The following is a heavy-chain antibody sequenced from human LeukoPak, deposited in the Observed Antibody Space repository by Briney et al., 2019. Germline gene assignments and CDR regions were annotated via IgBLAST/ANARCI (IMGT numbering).Heavy chain of an antibody. D-gene: IGHD2-15*01. CDR3: ARDWDIVVVVAATTVGY. CDR2: IKQDGSEK. CDR1: GFTFSSYA. Sequence: GGSLRLSCAASGFTFSSYAMSWVRQAPGKGLEWVANIKQDGSEKYYVDSVKGRFTISRDNAKNSLYLQMNSLRAEDTAVYYCARDWDIVVVVAATTVGYWGQGTLVTVSS. V-gene: IGHV3-7*01. J-gene: IGHJ4*02.